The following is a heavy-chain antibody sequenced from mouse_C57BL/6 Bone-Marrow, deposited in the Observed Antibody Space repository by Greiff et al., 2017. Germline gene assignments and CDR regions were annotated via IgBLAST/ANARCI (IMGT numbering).Heavy chain of an antibody. Sequence: VQLQQSGPELVKPGASVKISCKASGYAFSSSWMNWVQQRPGKGLEWIGRIYPGDGDTNYNGKFKGKATLTADKSSSTAYMQLSSLTSEDSAVYFCARAPYDYDFDYWGQGTTLTVSS. J-gene: IGHJ2*01. D-gene: IGHD2-4*01. CDR3: ARAPYDYDFDY. CDR2: IYPGDGDT. V-gene: IGHV1-82*01. CDR1: GYAFSSSW.